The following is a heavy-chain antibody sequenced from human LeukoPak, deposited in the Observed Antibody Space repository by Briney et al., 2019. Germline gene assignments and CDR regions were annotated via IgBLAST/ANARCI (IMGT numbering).Heavy chain of an antibody. CDR2: ISGFSGNT. J-gene: IGHJ4*02. CDR3: ARDPEHFDLYESSGQLDS. D-gene: IGHD3-22*01. V-gene: IGHV1-18*01. CDR1: GYTFTSYA. Sequence: ASVKVSCKASGYTFTSYAMNWVRQAPGQGLEWMGWISGFSGNTNYAQKFQDRVTLSTDTSTSTVYMDLRSLISDDTAVYYCARDPEHFDLYESSGQLDSWGQGTQVTVSS.